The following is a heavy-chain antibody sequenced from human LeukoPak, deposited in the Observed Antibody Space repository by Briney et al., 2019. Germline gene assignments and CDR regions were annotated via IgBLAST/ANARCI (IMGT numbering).Heavy chain of an antibody. CDR2: IYHSGST. V-gene: IGHV4-30-2*01. D-gene: IGHD3-22*01. CDR1: GGSISSGGYS. J-gene: IGHJ4*02. CDR3: ARVASSGYTYYFDY. Sequence: SQTLSLTCAVSGGSISSGGYSWSWIRQPPGKGLEWIGYIYHSGSTYYNPSLKSRVTISVDRSKNQFSLKLSSVTAADTAVYYCARVASSGYTYYFDYWGQGTLVTVSS.